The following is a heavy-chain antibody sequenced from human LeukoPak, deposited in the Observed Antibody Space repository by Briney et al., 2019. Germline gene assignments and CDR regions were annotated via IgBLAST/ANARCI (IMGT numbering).Heavy chain of an antibody. CDR3: ARITTTVSNAFDI. CDR2: MNPNSGNT. Sequence: ASVKVSCKASGYTFASYGINGLRQAPGQGREWMGWMNPNSGNTDYTQKLKGRVTITMNTSISTSSMELSTLRAEDTAVYYCARITTTVSNAFDIWGQGTMVTVSS. V-gene: IGHV1-8*03. D-gene: IGHD4-17*01. J-gene: IGHJ3*02. CDR1: GYTFASYG.